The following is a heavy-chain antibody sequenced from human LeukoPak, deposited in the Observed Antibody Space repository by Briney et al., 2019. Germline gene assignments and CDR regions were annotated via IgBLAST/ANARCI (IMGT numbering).Heavy chain of an antibody. Sequence: GGSLRLSCAASGFTVSSNYMSWVRQAPGKGLEWVGRIKSETDGGTTDYAAPVKGRFTISRDDSKNTLYLQMNSLKTEDTAVYYCAGRNQFDFWGQGTLVAVSS. J-gene: IGHJ4*02. CDR3: AGRNQFDF. CDR2: IKSETDGGTT. D-gene: IGHD1-14*01. V-gene: IGHV3-15*01. CDR1: GFTVSSNY.